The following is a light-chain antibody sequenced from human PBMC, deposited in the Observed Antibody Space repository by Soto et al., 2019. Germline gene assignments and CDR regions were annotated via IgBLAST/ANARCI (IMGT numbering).Light chain of an antibody. CDR1: QDISNY. CDR3: QQYNSYSAT. Sequence: DIQMTQSPSSLSASVGDRVTITCQASQDISNYLNWYPQKPGKAPKLLIYDASSLESGVPSRFSGSGSGTEFTLTISSLQPDDFATYYCQQYNSYSATFGQGTKVDIK. CDR2: DAS. V-gene: IGKV1-5*01. J-gene: IGKJ1*01.